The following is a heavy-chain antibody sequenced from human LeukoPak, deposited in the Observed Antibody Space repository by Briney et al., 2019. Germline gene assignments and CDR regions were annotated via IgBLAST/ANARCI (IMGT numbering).Heavy chain of an antibody. V-gene: IGHV3-30-3*01. CDR3: ARDMTGYSYGQGLDY. J-gene: IGHJ4*02. D-gene: IGHD5-18*01. CDR2: ISYDGSNK. CDR1: GFTFSSYA. Sequence: GGPLRLSCAASGFTFSSYAMHWVRQAPGKGLEWVAIISYDGSNKYYADSVKGRFTISRDNSKNTLWLQMNSLRAEDTAVYYCARDMTGYSYGQGLDYWGQGTLVTVSS.